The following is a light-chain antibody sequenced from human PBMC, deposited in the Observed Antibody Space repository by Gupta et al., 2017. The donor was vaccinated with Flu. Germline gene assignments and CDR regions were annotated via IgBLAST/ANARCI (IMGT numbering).Light chain of an antibody. CDR2: GAS. V-gene: IGKV3-20*01. Sequence: IVLTQSPGTLSLSPGERATLSCRASQSVSSSYLAWYQQKPGQAPRLLIYGASSRATGIPDRFSGSGSGTDFTLTISRLEPEDFAVYYCQQDGSSPRTFGQGTXVEIK. J-gene: IGKJ1*01. CDR3: QQDGSSPRT. CDR1: QSVSSSY.